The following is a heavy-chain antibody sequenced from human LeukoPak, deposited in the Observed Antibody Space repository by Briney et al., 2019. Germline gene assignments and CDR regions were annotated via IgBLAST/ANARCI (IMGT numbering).Heavy chain of an antibody. D-gene: IGHD3-22*01. CDR1: GGTFSSYA. V-gene: IGHV1-69*13. J-gene: IGHJ6*02. Sequence: SVKVSCKASGGTFSSYAISWVRQAPGQGLEWMGGIIPIFGTANYAQKFQGRVTITADESTSTAYMELSSLRSEDAAVYYCARDPYYYDSAGYYYGMDVWGQGTTVTVSS. CDR2: IIPIFGTA. CDR3: ARDPYYYDSAGYYYGMDV.